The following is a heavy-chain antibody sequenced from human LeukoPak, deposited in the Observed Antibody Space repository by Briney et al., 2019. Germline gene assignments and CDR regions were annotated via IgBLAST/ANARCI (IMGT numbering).Heavy chain of an antibody. J-gene: IGHJ4*02. V-gene: IGHV1-2*02. Sequence: ASVKVSCKASGYTFTGYYMHXXXQAPGQGXXWXXXINPNSGGTNYAQKFQGRVTMTRDTSISTAYMELSRLRSDDTAVYYCAAQRMAVAGGLDYWGQGTLVTVSS. CDR2: INPNSGGT. CDR3: AAQRMAVAGGLDY. CDR1: GYTFTGYY. D-gene: IGHD6-19*01.